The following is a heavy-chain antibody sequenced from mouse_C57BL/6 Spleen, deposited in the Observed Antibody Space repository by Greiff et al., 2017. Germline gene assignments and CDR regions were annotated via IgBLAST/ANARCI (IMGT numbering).Heavy chain of an antibody. J-gene: IGHJ4*01. CDR3: ARSDDYDYYAMDY. V-gene: IGHV1-80*01. Sequence: VQLQQSGAELVKPGASVKISCKASGYAFSSYWMNWVKQRPGKGLEWIGQIYPGDGDTNYNGKFKGKATLTADKSSSTAYMQLSSLTSEDSAVYFCARSDDYDYYAMDYWGQGTSVTVSS. CDR1: GYAFSSYW. D-gene: IGHD2-4*01. CDR2: IYPGDGDT.